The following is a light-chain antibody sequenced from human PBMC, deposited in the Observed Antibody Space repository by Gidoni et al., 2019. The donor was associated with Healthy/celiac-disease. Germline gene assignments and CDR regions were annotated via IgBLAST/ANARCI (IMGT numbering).Light chain of an antibody. CDR2: AAS. V-gene: IGKV1-8*01. J-gene: IGKJ1*01. CDR3: QQYYSYPPGT. CDR1: QGISSY. Sequence: AIRMTQSPSSLSASTGDRVTITCRASQGISSYLAWYQQKPGKAPKLLIYAASTLQRRVPSRFSGSGSGTDFTLTISCLQSEDFAAYYCQQYYSYPPGTFGQGTKVEIK.